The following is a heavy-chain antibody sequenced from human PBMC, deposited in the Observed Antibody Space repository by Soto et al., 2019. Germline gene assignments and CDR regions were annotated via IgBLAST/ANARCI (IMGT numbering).Heavy chain of an antibody. D-gene: IGHD5-12*01. Sequence: SVKVSCKASGGTFSSYAISWVRQAPGQGLEWMGGIIPIFGTANYAQKFQGRVAITADESTSTAYMELSSLRSEDTAVYYCARARRDGYNMRYWGQGTLVTVSS. CDR1: GGTFSSYA. CDR2: IIPIFGTA. CDR3: ARARRDGYNMRY. V-gene: IGHV1-69*13. J-gene: IGHJ4*02.